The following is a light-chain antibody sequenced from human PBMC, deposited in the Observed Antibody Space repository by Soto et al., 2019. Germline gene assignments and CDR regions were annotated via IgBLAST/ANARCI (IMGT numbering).Light chain of an antibody. J-gene: IGKJ5*01. CDR2: DAS. Sequence: EIVMTQSPGSLSVSPGESATLSCWASQSVTSNLAWYQQKPGQAPRLLIYDASTRATGIPARFSGSGSGTEFTLTISSLQSEDFAVYYCQHYNNWSTFGQGTRLEIE. CDR3: QHYNNWST. V-gene: IGKV3-15*01. CDR1: QSVTSN.